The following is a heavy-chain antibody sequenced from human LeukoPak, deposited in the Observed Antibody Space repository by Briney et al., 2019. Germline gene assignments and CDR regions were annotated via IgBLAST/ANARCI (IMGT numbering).Heavy chain of an antibody. CDR3: ARDPDLPYYYDSSGYQPFSDY. V-gene: IGHV1-46*01. CDR1: GYTFTSYY. Sequence: GGSVKVSCKAAGYTFTSYYMHWVRQAPGQGLEGMGIINPSGGSTNYAQKFQGRVTMTRDKSTRTVYIDLISLRSEHTAVYYCARDPDLPYYYDSSGYQPFSDYWGQGTLVTVSS. CDR2: INPSGGST. J-gene: IGHJ4*02. D-gene: IGHD3-22*01.